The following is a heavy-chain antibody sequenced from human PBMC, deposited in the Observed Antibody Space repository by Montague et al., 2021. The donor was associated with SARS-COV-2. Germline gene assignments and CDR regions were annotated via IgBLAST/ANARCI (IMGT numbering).Heavy chain of an antibody. CDR1: GGSISSSSYY. CDR2: LYYSGST. CDR3: ARGDSGFEVPTGFDP. J-gene: IGHJ5*02. Sequence: SETLSLTCTVSGGSISSSSYYWGWLRQPPGKGLEWIGRLYYSGSTYSTPSLQSRVTISVDTSKNQFSLKLSSVTAADMAVYYCARGDSGFEVPTGFDPWGQGTLVTVSS. D-gene: IGHD5-12*01. V-gene: IGHV4-39*01.